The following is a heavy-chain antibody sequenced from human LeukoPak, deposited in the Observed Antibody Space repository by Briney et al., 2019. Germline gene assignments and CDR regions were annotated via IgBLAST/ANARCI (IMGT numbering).Heavy chain of an antibody. CDR2: TNPNSGGT. D-gene: IGHD4-17*01. J-gene: IGHJ4*02. Sequence: ASVKVSCKVSGYTLTELSMHWVRQAPGQGLEWMGWTNPNSGGTNYAQKFQGRVTMTRDTSISTAYMELSRLRSDDTAVYYCARSTVTFYFDYWGQGTLVTVSS. V-gene: IGHV1-2*02. CDR1: GYTLTELS. CDR3: ARSTVTFYFDY.